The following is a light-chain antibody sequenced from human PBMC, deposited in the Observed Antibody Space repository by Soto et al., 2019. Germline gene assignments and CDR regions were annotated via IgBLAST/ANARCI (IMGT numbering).Light chain of an antibody. V-gene: IGKV3-15*01. Sequence: EIVMTQSPATLSVSPGEGATLSCKASQNVYNNLAWYQQRPGQPPRLLIYDASTRATGISARFSGSGYGTEFTLTISSLQSEDFFCQQCRNWPLTFGGGTKVDIK. CDR2: DAS. CDR1: QNVYNN. J-gene: IGKJ4*01. CDR3: QQCRNWPLT.